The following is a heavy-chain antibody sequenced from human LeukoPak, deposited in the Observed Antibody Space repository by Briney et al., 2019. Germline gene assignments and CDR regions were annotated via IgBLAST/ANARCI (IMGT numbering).Heavy chain of an antibody. CDR2: ISYDGSNK. D-gene: IGHD3-3*01. CDR3: ARVERSGDFWSGYYSGRLGGELDY. Sequence: PGGSLRLSCAASGFTFSSYGMHWVRQAPGKGLEWVAVISYDGSNKYYADSVKGRFTISRDNAKNSLYLQMNSLRAEDTAVCYCARVERSGDFWSGYYSGRLGGELDYWGQGTLVTVSS. J-gene: IGHJ4*02. CDR1: GFTFSSYG. V-gene: IGHV3-30*03.